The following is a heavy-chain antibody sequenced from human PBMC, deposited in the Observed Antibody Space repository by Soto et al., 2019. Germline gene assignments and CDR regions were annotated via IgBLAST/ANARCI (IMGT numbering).Heavy chain of an antibody. CDR3: AREYSSSRYFDH. CDR1: GFTFSIYL. CDR2: INSDGNIT. D-gene: IGHD6-6*01. V-gene: IGHV3-74*01. Sequence: GGSLRLSCAASGFTFSIYLMHWVLQAPGKGLVWVSRINSDGNITSYADSVKGRFTISRDNAKNTLALQMNSLRAEDTAVYYCAREYSSSRYFDHWGQGALVTVSS. J-gene: IGHJ4*02.